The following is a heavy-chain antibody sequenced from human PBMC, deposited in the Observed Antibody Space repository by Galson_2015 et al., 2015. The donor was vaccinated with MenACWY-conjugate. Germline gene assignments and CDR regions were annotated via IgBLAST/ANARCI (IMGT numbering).Heavy chain of an antibody. D-gene: IGHD3-3*02. Sequence: SETLSLTCAVSGGSISSSHWWSWVRQSPGKGLEWIGEIYHSGSTNYDPSLKTRVTIPVDKSNNQFSLKLSSVTAADTAMYYCARLNADRYNIYGMDVWGQGTTVTVSS. CDR1: GGSISSSHW. CDR2: IYHSGST. CDR3: ARLNADRYNIYGMDV. J-gene: IGHJ6*02. V-gene: IGHV4-4*02.